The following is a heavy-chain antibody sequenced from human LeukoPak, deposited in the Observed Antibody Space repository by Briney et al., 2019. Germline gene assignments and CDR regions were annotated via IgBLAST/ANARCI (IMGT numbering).Heavy chain of an antibody. CDR1: GGSFSGYY. D-gene: IGHD3-3*01. J-gene: IGHJ6*02. CDR2: INHSGST. V-gene: IGHV4-34*01. Sequence: SETLSLTCAVYGGSFSGYYWSWIRQPPGKGLEWIGEINHSGSTNYNPSLKSRVTISVDTSKNQFSLKLSSVTAADTAVYYCARGPKDYDSWSGTGSYGMDVWGQGTTVTVSS. CDR3: ARGPKDYDSWSGTGSYGMDV.